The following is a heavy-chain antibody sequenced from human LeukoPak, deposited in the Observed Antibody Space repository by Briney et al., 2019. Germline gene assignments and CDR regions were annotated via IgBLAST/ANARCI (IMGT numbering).Heavy chain of an antibody. J-gene: IGHJ6*02. CDR3: TRGHYSGSYSSYYYGMDV. CDR1: GGSINSYY. D-gene: IGHD1-26*01. Sequence: SETLSLTCTVSGGSINSYYWSWIRQPPGKGLEWIGYIYYSGSTNYNPSLQSRVTISVETSKDQFSLKLSSLTAADTAVYYCTRGHYSGSYSSYYYGMDVWGQGTTVTVSS. CDR2: IYYSGST. V-gene: IGHV4-59*01.